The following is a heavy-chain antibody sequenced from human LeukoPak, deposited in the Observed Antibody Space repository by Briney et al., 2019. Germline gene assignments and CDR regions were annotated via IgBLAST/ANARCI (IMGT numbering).Heavy chain of an antibody. CDR1: GESFSGYY. V-gene: IGHV4-34*01. D-gene: IGHD5-12*01. CDR2: INHSGST. CDR3: ARGPKWLRFEGYYFDY. J-gene: IGHJ4*02. Sequence: SETLSLTCAVYGESFSGYYWSWIRQPPGKGLEWIGEINHSGSTNYNPSLKSRVTISVDTSKNQFSLKLSSVTAADTAVYYCARGPKWLRFEGYYFDYWGQGTLVTVSS.